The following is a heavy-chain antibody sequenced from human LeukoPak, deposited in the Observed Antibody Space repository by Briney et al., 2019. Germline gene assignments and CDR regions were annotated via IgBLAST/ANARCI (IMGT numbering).Heavy chain of an antibody. CDR2: VFYIGNT. CDR1: GGSISSYY. J-gene: IGHJ5*02. V-gene: IGHV4-59*12. CDR3: ARGRYYYDSSGGNWFDP. D-gene: IGHD3-22*01. Sequence: PSETLSLTCTVSGGSISSYYWSWIRQPPGKGLEWIGYVFYIGNTNYNPSLKSRVTMSVDTSKNQFSLKLSSVTAADTAVYYCARGRYYYDSSGGNWFDPWGQGTLVTVSS.